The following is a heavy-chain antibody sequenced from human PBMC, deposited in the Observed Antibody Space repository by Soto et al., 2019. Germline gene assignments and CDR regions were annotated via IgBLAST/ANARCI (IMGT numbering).Heavy chain of an antibody. D-gene: IGHD2-15*01. V-gene: IGHV3-23*01. J-gene: IGHJ4*02. CDR2: ISGSGGST. CDR1: GFTFSSYA. Sequence: EVQLLESGGGLVQPGGSLRLSCAASGFTFSSYAMSWVRQAPGKGLEWVSAISGSGGSTYYADSRKGRGTMSRDKSKNTLDLQINSLRAEDTAVYYCAKVPRYCSGGSCFGGYFEYWGQGTLVTVSS. CDR3: AKVPRYCSGGSCFGGYFEY.